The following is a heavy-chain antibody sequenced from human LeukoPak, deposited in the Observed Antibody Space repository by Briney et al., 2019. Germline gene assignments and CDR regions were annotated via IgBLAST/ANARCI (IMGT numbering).Heavy chain of an antibody. CDR1: GFTFCSYA. Sequence: GGSLRLSCAASGFTFCSYAMSWVRQAPGKGLEWVSAISGSGGSTYYADSVKGRFTISRDNSKNTLYLQMNSLRAEDTAVYYCAKDKGSSSYYWSWGQGTLVTVSS. D-gene: IGHD6-13*01. V-gene: IGHV3-23*01. CDR3: AKDKGSSSYYWS. CDR2: ISGSGGST. J-gene: IGHJ5*02.